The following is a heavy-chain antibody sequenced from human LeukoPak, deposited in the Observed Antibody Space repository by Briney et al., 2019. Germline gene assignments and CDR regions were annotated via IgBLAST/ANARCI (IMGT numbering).Heavy chain of an antibody. D-gene: IGHD2-15*01. Sequence: GSLRLSCAASGCIFSSYGIHWGRQPPGRGLEWGAFIRYDGSNKYYADSVKGRFTISSANTNNTMYQQINSRRAEDTAMYYCTKLPAVVPAAPYFDYWGEGTLVTVSS. V-gene: IGHV3-30*02. J-gene: IGHJ4*02. CDR3: TKLPAVVPAAPYFDY. CDR2: IRYDGSNK. CDR1: GCIFSSYG.